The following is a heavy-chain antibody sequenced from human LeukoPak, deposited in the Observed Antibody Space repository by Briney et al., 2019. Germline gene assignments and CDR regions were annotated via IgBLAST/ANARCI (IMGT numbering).Heavy chain of an antibody. J-gene: IGHJ4*02. Sequence: GGPLRLSCAASGFTFSSYAMSWVRQAPGKGLEWVSAISGSGGSTYYADSVKGRFTISRDNSKNALYLQMNSLRAEDTAVYYCAVGGGSGWFPFDYWGQGTLVTVSS. V-gene: IGHV3-23*01. CDR2: ISGSGGST. CDR3: AVGGGSGWFPFDY. D-gene: IGHD6-19*01. CDR1: GFTFSSYA.